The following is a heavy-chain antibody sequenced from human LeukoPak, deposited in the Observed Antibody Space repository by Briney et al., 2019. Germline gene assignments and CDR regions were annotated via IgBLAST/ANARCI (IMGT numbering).Heavy chain of an antibody. CDR2: ISYDGSNK. D-gene: IGHD2-21*02. CDR1: GFTFSNYA. CDR3: ARDGEGDSPGGVDY. V-gene: IGHV3-30*04. J-gene: IGHJ4*02. Sequence: AGGSLRLSCAASGFTFSNYAMHWVRQAPGKGLDWVAVISYDGSNKHYADSVKGRFTISRDNSKNTLYLQMNSLRAEDTAMYYCARDGEGDSPGGVDYWGQGTLVTVSS.